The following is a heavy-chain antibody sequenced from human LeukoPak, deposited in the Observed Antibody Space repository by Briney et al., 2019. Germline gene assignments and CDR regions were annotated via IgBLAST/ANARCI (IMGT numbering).Heavy chain of an antibody. CDR1: GGSISSYY. J-gene: IGHJ6*03. Sequence: SETLSLTCTVSGGSISSYYWSWIRQPPGKGLEWIGYIYYSGSTNYNPSLKSRVTISVDTSKNQFSLKLSSVTAADTAEYYCALGTMTYYYYYYYMDVWGKGTTVTVSS. CDR2: IYYSGST. D-gene: IGHD1-7*01. CDR3: ALGTMTYYYYYYYMDV. V-gene: IGHV4-59*01.